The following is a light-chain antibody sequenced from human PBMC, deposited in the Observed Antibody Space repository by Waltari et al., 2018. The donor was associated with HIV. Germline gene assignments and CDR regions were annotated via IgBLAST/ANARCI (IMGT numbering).Light chain of an antibody. Sequence: DIQMTQSPSTLSASVGDTVTITCRASQSISTWLAWYQQKPGKAPKRLIYKASSLEIGVPPSFSGSGSGTEFTLTISSLLPDDFATYYCQQYKSCSPDSFGQGTTLEIK. CDR3: QQYKSCSPDS. CDR2: KAS. CDR1: QSISTW. V-gene: IGKV1-5*03. J-gene: IGKJ2*01.